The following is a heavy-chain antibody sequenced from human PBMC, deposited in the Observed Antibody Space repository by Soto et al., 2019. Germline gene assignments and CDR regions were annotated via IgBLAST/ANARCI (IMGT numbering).Heavy chain of an antibody. J-gene: IGHJ3*02. CDR3: AHRKAVAGIDIFDI. Sequence: QITLKESGPTLVKPTQTLTLTCTFSGFSLTTHAVGVGWIRQPPGKALEWLALIYWDDDKRYSPSLKTRLTITKDTSKNQVVLTMTNMDPVDTATYYCAHRKAVAGIDIFDIWGQGTMVTVSS. V-gene: IGHV2-5*02. CDR1: GFSLTTHAVG. D-gene: IGHD6-19*01. CDR2: IYWDDDK.